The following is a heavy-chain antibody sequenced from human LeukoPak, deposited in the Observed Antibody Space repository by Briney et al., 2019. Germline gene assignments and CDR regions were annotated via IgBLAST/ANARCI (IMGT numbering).Heavy chain of an antibody. V-gene: IGHV4-39*01. J-gene: IGHJ6*03. D-gene: IGHD1-26*01. CDR3: ARRPRTIVGAKRNYYMDV. CDR2: IYYSGST. CDR1: GGSISSSSYY. Sequence: NPSETLSLTCTVSGGSISSSSYYWGWIRQPPGKGLEWIGSIYYSGSTYYNPSLKSRVTISVDTSKNQFSLKLSSVTAADTAVYYCARRPRTIVGAKRNYYMDVWGKGTTVTISS.